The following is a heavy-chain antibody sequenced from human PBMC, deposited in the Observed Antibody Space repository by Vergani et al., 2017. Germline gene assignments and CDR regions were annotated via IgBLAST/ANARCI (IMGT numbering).Heavy chain of an antibody. Sequence: EVQLVESGGGLVQPGGSLRLSCAASGFTFSSYWMSWVRQAPGKGLEWVANIKQDGSEKYYVDSVKGRFTISRDNAKNSLYLQMNSLRAEDTAVYYCARDQEDIGGATDALDIWGQGTMVTVSS. CDR1: GFTFSSYW. J-gene: IGHJ3*02. CDR3: ARDQEDIGGATDALDI. D-gene: IGHD1-26*01. CDR2: IKQDGSEK. V-gene: IGHV3-7*01.